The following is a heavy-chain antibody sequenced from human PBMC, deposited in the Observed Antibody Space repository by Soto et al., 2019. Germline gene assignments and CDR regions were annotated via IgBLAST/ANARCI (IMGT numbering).Heavy chain of an antibody. CDR2: IIPIFGTA. V-gene: IGHV1-69*13. J-gene: IGHJ4*02. CDR3: ARGYYDSSGYYSYFDY. D-gene: IGHD3-22*01. CDR1: GGTFSSYA. Sequence: SVKLSCTASGGTFSSYAISWVRQAPGQGLEWMGGIIPIFGTANYAQKFQGRVTITADESTSTAYMELSSLRSEDTAVYYCARGYYDSSGYYSYFDYWGQGTLVTVSS.